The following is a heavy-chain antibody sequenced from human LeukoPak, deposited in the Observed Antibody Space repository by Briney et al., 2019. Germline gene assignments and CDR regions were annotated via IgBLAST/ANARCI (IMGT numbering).Heavy chain of an antibody. J-gene: IGHJ4*02. Sequence: GGSLRLSCAASGSTFSNYAMSWVRQAPGKGLEWVSGISGSGGSTYYADSVKGRFTISRDNSKNTLYLQMNSLTDEDTAVYYCAKKWGVGTTTLDYFDYWGQGTLVTVSS. CDR3: AKKWGVGTTTLDYFDY. V-gene: IGHV3-23*01. D-gene: IGHD1-26*01. CDR2: ISGSGGST. CDR1: GSTFSNYA.